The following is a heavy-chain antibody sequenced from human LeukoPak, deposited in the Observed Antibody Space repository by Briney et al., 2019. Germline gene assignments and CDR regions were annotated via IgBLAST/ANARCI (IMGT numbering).Heavy chain of an antibody. CDR1: GYTFTGYY. J-gene: IGHJ4*02. V-gene: IGHV1-2*02. CDR3: ARGRLRGVPFDY. Sequence: ASVKVSCKASGYTFTGYYIHWVRQAPGQGLEWMGWINPNSGDTNYAQKFQGRVTMTRDTSISTAYMELSGLKSDDTAVYYCARGRLRGVPFDYWGQGTLVTASS. CDR2: INPNSGDT. D-gene: IGHD2-2*01.